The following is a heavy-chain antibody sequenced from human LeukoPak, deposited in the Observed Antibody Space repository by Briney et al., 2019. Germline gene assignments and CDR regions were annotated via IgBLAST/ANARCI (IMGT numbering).Heavy chain of an antibody. J-gene: IGHJ4*02. CDR3: TAGGGGTYFSDF. V-gene: IGHV3-15*01. Sequence: TGGSLRLSCVASGFTFRNVWMSWVRQAPGKGLEWVGRSKAPTDGGTTDIAAPGKARFSISRDESKNTLFLDMNSLKADDTGVYYCTAGGGGTYFSDFWGQGTLVSVSS. CDR1: GFTFRNVW. D-gene: IGHD1-26*01. CDR2: SKAPTDGGTT.